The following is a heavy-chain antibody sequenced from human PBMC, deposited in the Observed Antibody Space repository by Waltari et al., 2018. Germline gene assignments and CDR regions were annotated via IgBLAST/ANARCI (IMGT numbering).Heavy chain of an antibody. D-gene: IGHD3-10*01. CDR3: ARDYGKDWFDP. V-gene: IGHV4-4*07. CDR1: VGSISDFY. CDR2: IPVSGRI. Sequence: QVQLQESGPGLVRPSETLSLTCTVSVGSISDFYWTWIRQPAGKGLEWIGRIPVSGRIDYHPSLRSRVYMSVDTSKNQFSLKLRSITAADTAVYYCARDYGKDWFDPWGQGTLVTVSS. J-gene: IGHJ5*02.